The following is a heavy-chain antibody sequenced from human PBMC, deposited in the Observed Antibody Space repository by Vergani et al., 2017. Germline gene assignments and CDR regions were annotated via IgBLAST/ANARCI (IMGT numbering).Heavy chain of an antibody. Sequence: EVQLVETGGGLIQPGGSLRLSCAASGFTVSSNYMTWVRQAPGKGLEWVSALYGVGSTYYADSVKGRFTISRDKSKNTLYLQINSLRAEDTAVYYCARDRSYCLDYWGQGTLVTVSS. D-gene: IGHD1-26*01. V-gene: IGHV3-53*02. J-gene: IGHJ4*02. CDR2: LYGVGST. CDR3: ARDRSYCLDY. CDR1: GFTVSSNY.